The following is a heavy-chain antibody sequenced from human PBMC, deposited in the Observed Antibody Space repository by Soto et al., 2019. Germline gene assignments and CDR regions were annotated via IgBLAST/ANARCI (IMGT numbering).Heavy chain of an antibody. CDR3: VKVEWYSVDG. CDR1: GFTFQTYV. Sequence: LRPSCSASGFTFQTYVIHWVRQARGTGVEYVSSMGAKGDATYADSEKGRFSISSDNSKNSLFLQMTNVTFEDTAKYSSVKVEWYSVDGWGQGAMVTVSS. CDR2: MGAKGDAT. J-gene: IGHJ4*02. D-gene: IGHD3-3*01. V-gene: IGHV3-64D*06.